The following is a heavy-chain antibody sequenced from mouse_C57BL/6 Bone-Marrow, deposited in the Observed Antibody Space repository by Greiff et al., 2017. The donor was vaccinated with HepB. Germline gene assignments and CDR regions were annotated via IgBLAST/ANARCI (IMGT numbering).Heavy chain of an antibody. CDR1: GFTFSDYY. CDR3: ARRLFYSNYWYFDV. Sequence: EVKLVESGGGLVQPGGSLKLSCAASGFTFSDYYMYWVRQTPEKRLEWVAYISNGGGSTYYPDTVKGRFTISRDNAKNTLYLQMSRLKSEDTAMYYCARRLFYSNYWYFDVWGTGTTVTVSS. J-gene: IGHJ1*03. V-gene: IGHV5-12*01. CDR2: ISNGGGST. D-gene: IGHD2-5*01.